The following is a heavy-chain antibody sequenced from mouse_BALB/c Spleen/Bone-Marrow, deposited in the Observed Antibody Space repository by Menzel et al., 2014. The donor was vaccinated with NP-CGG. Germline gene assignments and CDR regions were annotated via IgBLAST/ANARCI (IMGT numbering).Heavy chain of an antibody. CDR1: GFTFSNYG. CDR3: ARRAPGYAMDY. J-gene: IGHJ4*01. V-gene: IGHV5-6*02. CDR2: ISRGGGYT. Sequence: EVKLLESGGDLVKPGGSLKLSCAASGFTFSNYGMSWVRQTPDKRLEWVGTISRGGGYTYFPHRFKGRFTISRDNAKNTPYLQMNSLKSEDAAMYYCARRAPGYAMDYWGQGTPVTVSS.